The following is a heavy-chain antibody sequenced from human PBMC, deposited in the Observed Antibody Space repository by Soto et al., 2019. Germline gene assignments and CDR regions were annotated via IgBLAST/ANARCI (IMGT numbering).Heavy chain of an antibody. CDR2: INAGNGNT. CDR3: ARDRLGRGMDV. V-gene: IGHV1-3*01. Sequence: GASVKVSCKDSGYTFNSYARHWVRQAPGQRLEWMGWINAGNGNTKYSQKFQGRVTITRDTSASTAYMELSSLRSEDTAVYYCARDRLGRGMDVWGQGTTVTVSS. CDR1: GYTFNSYA. J-gene: IGHJ6*02. D-gene: IGHD3-10*01.